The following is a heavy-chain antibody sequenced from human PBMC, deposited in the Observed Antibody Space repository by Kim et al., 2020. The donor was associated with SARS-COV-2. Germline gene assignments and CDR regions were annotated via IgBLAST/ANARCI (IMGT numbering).Heavy chain of an antibody. CDR1: GFTFDDYA. V-gene: IGHV3-43D*03. CDR2: ISWDGGST. J-gene: IGHJ4*02. D-gene: IGHD6-13*01. CDR3: AKDSQLYSSSLNAVDY. Sequence: GGSLRLSCAASGFTFDDYAMHWVRQAPGKGLEWVSLISWDGGSTYYADSVKGRFTISRDNSKNSLYLQMNSLRAEDTALYYCAKDSQLYSSSLNAVDYWGQGTLVTVSS.